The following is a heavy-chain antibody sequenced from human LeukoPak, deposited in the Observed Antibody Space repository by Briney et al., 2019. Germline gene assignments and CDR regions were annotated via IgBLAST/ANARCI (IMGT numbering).Heavy chain of an antibody. V-gene: IGHV1-2*02. D-gene: IGHD3-10*01. J-gene: IGHJ4*02. Sequence: ASVKVSCKASGYTFTGYYMHWVRQAPGQGLEWMGWINPNSGGTNYAQKFQGRVTMTRDTSISTAYMELSRLRSEDTAVYYCARDSPITPLWFGELLSTGNFDYWGQGTLVTVSS. CDR3: ARDSPITPLWFGELLSTGNFDY. CDR1: GYTFTGYY. CDR2: INPNSGGT.